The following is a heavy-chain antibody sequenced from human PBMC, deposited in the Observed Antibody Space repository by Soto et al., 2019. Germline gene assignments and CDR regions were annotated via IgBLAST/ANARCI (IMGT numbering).Heavy chain of an antibody. CDR3: ARAAAEKKGFEH. D-gene: IGHD6-13*01. V-gene: IGHV3-66*01. CDR1: GFTFNSYW. Sequence: GSLRLSCVASGFTFNSYWMSWVRQAPGKGLEWVAVIYSGGNTYYADSVKGRFTISRDNSKNMLYLQMNNLRVEDTAVYYCARAAAEKKGFEHWGQGTLVTVSS. J-gene: IGHJ4*02. CDR2: IYSGGNT.